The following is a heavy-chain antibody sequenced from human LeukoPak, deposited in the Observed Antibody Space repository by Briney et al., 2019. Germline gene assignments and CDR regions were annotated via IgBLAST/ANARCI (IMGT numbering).Heavy chain of an antibody. D-gene: IGHD2-2*02. Sequence: ASVKVSCKASGYTFTSYDINWVRQATGQRLEWMGWMNPNSGNTGYAQKFQGRVTMTRNTSISTAYMELSSLRSEDTAVYYCARTSRRYCSSTSCYNFDYWGQGTLVTVSS. J-gene: IGHJ4*02. CDR2: MNPNSGNT. V-gene: IGHV1-8*01. CDR1: GYTFTSYD. CDR3: ARTSRRYCSSTSCYNFDY.